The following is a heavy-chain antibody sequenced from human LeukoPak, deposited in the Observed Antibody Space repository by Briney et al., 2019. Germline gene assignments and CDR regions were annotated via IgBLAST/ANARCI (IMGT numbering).Heavy chain of an antibody. CDR2: IYYSGST. V-gene: IGHV4-59*01. CDR3: AQNQEDTYYDFWRGFDP. CDR1: GGSISSYY. D-gene: IGHD3-3*01. J-gene: IGHJ5*02. Sequence: SETLSLTCTVSGGSISSYYWSWIRQPPGKGLEWIGYIYYSGSTNYNPSLKSRVTISVDTSKNQFSLELSSVTAADTAVYYCAQNQEDTYYDFWRGFDPWGQGTLVTVSS.